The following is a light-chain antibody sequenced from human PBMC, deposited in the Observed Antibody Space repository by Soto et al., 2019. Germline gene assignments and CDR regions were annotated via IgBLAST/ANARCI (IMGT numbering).Light chain of an antibody. CDR1: QSLLDSNGYNC. Sequence: DIVMTQSPLSLPVTPGEPASISCRSSQSLLDSNGYNCLEWYLQKPGQSPQLLIYLVSNRASGVPDRFSGSGSGTFFTLKISRVEAEDVGVYYCMQSLQTPLTFGQGTKVEIK. V-gene: IGKV2-28*01. CDR2: LVS. CDR3: MQSLQTPLT. J-gene: IGKJ1*01.